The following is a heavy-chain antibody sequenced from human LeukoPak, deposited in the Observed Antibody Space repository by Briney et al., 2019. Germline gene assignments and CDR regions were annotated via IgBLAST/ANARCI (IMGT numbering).Heavy chain of an antibody. Sequence: GGSLRLSCAASGFTFSSYNMNWVRRAPGQGLEWVSTIRTNGAGTHYADSVRGRFTISRDDSKDTLYLQMDSLRAEDTAVYYCARDDYGDSGPLFDYWGQGTLVTVSS. CDR2: IRTNGAGT. CDR1: GFTFSSYN. CDR3: ARDDYGDSGPLFDY. V-gene: IGHV3-23*01. D-gene: IGHD4-17*01. J-gene: IGHJ4*02.